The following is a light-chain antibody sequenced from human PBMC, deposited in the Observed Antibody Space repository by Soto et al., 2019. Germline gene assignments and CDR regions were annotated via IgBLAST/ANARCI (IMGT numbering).Light chain of an antibody. J-gene: IGKJ4*01. CDR1: QSVSDSY. Sequence: EIVLTQSPGTLSLSPGERATLSCMASQSVSDSYLAWYQQKPGQAPRLLIYGASSRATGIPDRFSGSGSGTDFTLTISRLEPEDFAVYYCQQYGTSPLTFGGGTKVESK. CDR2: GAS. CDR3: QQYGTSPLT. V-gene: IGKV3-20*01.